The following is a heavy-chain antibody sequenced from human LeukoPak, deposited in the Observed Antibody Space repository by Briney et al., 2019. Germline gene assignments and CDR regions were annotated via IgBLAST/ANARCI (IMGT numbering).Heavy chain of an antibody. J-gene: IGHJ4*02. CDR3: ARGKYSSSSDFDY. D-gene: IGHD6-6*01. V-gene: IGHV3-21*01. CDR2: ISSSSSYI. Sequence: GGSLRLSCAASGFTFSSYGMSWVRQAPGKGLEWVSSISSSSSYIYYADSVKGRFTISRDNAKNSLYLQMNSLRAEDTAVYYCARGKYSSSSDFDYWGQGTLVTVSS. CDR1: GFTFSSYG.